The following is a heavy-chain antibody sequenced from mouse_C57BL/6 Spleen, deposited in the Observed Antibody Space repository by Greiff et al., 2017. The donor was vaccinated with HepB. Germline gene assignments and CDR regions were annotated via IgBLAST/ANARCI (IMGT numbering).Heavy chain of an antibody. V-gene: IGHV1-52*01. CDR3: ASPADSSCYGDMDY. J-gene: IGHJ4*01. D-gene: IGHD1-1*01. Sequence: VQLQQPGAELVRPGSSVKLSCKASGYTFTSYWMHWVKQRPIQGLEWIGNIDPSDSETHYNQKFKDKATLTVDKSSSTAYMQLSSLTSEDSAVYYCASPADSSCYGDMDYWGKGTSVT. CDR2: IDPSDSET. CDR1: GYTFTSYW.